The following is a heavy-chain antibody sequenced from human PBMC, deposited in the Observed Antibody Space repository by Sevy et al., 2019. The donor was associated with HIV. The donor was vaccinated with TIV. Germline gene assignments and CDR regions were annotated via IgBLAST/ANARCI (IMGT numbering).Heavy chain of an antibody. D-gene: IGHD3-3*01. V-gene: IGHV4-39*01. Sequence: SETLPLTCTVSGGSISSSSYYWNWIRQPPGKGLEWIGSIYYTGSTYYKPSLKSRVTISKDTSKNQFSLKLTSVTAADTAVYYCARPEGLQLNYAMDVWGQGTTVTVSS. CDR3: ARPEGLQLNYAMDV. CDR2: IYYTGST. CDR1: GGSISSSSYY. J-gene: IGHJ6*02.